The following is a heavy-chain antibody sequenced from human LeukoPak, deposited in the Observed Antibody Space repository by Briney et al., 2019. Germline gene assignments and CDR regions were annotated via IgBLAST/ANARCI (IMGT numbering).Heavy chain of an antibody. Sequence: GGSLRLSCAAPGFTVSSNYMSWVRQAPGKGLEWVSVIYSGGSTYYADSVKGRFTISRDNSKNTLYLQMNSLRAEDTAVYYCARDPRGGLRWAFDYWGQGTLVTVSS. J-gene: IGHJ4*02. V-gene: IGHV3-66*01. D-gene: IGHD4-23*01. CDR1: GFTVSSNY. CDR3: ARDPRGGLRWAFDY. CDR2: IYSGGST.